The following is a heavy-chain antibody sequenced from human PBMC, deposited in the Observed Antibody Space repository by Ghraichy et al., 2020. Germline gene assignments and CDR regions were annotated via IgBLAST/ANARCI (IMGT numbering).Heavy chain of an antibody. D-gene: IGHD1-26*01. V-gene: IGHV1-69*13. CDR3: ARDPRGSSRWFDP. J-gene: IGHJ5*02. CDR2: IIPIFGTA. Sequence: SVKVSCKASGGTFSSYAISWVRQAPGQGLEWMGGIIPIFGTANYAQKFQGRVTITADESTSTAYMELSSLRSEDTAVYYCARDPRGSSRWFDPWGQGTLVTVSS. CDR1: GGTFSSYA.